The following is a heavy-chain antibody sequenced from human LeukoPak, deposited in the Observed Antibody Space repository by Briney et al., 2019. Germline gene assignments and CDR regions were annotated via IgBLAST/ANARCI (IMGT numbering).Heavy chain of an antibody. V-gene: IGHV7-4-1*02. CDR2: INTNTGNP. D-gene: IGHD3-3*01. J-gene: IGHJ4*02. CDR1: GYTFTSYA. CDR3: AREGHITIFGVVITPFDY. Sequence: ASVKVSCKASGYTFTSYAMNWVRQAPGQGLEWMGWINTNTGNPTYAQGFTGRFVFSLDTSVSTAYLQISSLKAEDTAVYYCAREGHITIFGVVITPFDYWGQGTLVTVSS.